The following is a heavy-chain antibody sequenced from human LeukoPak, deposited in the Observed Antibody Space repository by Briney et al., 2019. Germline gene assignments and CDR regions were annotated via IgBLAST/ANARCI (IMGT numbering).Heavy chain of an antibody. J-gene: IGHJ6*02. CDR2: ISYDGSNK. Sequence: GGSLRLSCAASGFTFSSYAMHWVRQATGKGLEWVAVISYDGSNKYYADSVKGRFTISRDNSKNTLYLQMNSLRAEDTAVYYCASCLYYYYGMDVWGQGTTVTVSS. CDR1: GFTFSSYA. V-gene: IGHV3-30-3*01. CDR3: ASCLYYYYGMDV.